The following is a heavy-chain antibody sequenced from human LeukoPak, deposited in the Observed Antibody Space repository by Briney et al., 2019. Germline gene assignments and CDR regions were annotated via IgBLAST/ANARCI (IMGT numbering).Heavy chain of an antibody. J-gene: IGHJ4*02. V-gene: IGHV3-48*03. D-gene: IGHD3-10*01. CDR3: ARDADYGSGSFDY. CDR1: GFTFSSYE. CDR2: IICSGSTI. Sequence: GGPLTLSCAASGFTFSSYEMNWVRQAPRKALECVTYIICSGSTIYYADSVKGRFTISRDNAKNSLYLHMNSLRAEDTAVYYCARDADYGSGSFDYWGQGTLVTASS.